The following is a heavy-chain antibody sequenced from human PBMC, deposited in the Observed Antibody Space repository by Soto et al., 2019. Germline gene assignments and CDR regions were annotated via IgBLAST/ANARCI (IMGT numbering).Heavy chain of an antibody. CDR1: GFTFSSYS. J-gene: IGHJ3*02. CDR3: ARGRTTVFKDAFDI. D-gene: IGHD4-17*01. V-gene: IGHV3-48*02. CDR2: ISSSSSTI. Sequence: GGPLRLSCAASGFTFSSYSMNWVRQAPGKGLEWVSYISSSSSTIYYADSVKGRFTISRDNAKNSLYLQMNSLRDEDTAVYYCARGRTTVFKDAFDIWGQGTMVTVSS.